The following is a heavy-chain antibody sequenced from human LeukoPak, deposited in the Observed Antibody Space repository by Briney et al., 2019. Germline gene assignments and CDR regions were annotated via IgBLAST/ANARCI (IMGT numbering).Heavy chain of an antibody. D-gene: IGHD2-15*01. CDR3: AALVGNYFDY. J-gene: IGHJ4*02. V-gene: IGHV1-46*01. CDR2: INLSGGST. Sequence: ASVKVSCKASGYTFTTYSMHWVRQAPGQGLEWMAIINLSGGSTDYTQKFQGRVTMTRDTSTSTVYMELSSLRSEDTAVYYCAALVGNYFDYWGQGTLVTVSS. CDR1: GYTFTTYS.